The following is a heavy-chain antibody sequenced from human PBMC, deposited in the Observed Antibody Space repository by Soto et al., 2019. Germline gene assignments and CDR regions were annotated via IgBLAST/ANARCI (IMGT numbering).Heavy chain of an antibody. Sequence: SGGSLRLSCAASGFTVSSNYMSWVRQAPGKGLEWVSVIYSGGSTYYADSVKGRFTISRDNSKNTLYLQMNSLRAEDTAVYYCARASYYYDSSGYYFGLGDYWGQGTLVNVAS. CDR1: GFTVSSNY. J-gene: IGHJ4*02. CDR3: ARASYYYDSSGYYFGLGDY. V-gene: IGHV3-53*01. CDR2: IYSGGST. D-gene: IGHD3-22*01.